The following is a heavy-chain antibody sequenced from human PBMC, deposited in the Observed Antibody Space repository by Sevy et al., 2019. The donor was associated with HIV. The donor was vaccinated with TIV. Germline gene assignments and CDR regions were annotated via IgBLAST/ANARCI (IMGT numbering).Heavy chain of an antibody. CDR2: IDSDGSTT. D-gene: IGHD5-18*01. Sequence: GGSLRLSCAASGFTFSTHWMNWVRQVPGKGLVWVSRIDSDGSTTRYADSVKGRFIISRDNAKNTLYLQMNSLRAEDTAVYYCARDGYNYGPFLFDYWGQRIPVTVSS. CDR3: ARDGYNYGPFLFDY. J-gene: IGHJ4*02. CDR1: GFTFSTHW. V-gene: IGHV3-74*01.